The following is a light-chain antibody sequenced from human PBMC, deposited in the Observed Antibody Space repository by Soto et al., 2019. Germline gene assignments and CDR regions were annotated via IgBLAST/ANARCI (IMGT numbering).Light chain of an antibody. CDR2: DVS. CDR1: SSDVGGYNY. CDR3: SSYTSSITLYV. Sequence: QSALTQPASVSGSPGQSTTISCTGTSSDVGGYNYVSWYQQHPGKAPKLMIYDVSNRPSGVSNRFSGSKSGNTASLTISGLQAEDEADYYCSSYTSSITLYVFGTGTKLTVL. J-gene: IGLJ1*01. V-gene: IGLV2-14*01.